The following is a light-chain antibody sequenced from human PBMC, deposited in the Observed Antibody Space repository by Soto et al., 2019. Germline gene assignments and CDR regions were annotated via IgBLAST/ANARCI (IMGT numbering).Light chain of an antibody. J-gene: IGLJ3*02. CDR3: SSFTTSTTWV. V-gene: IGLV2-14*01. CDR2: EVT. Sequence: QSALTQPASVSGSPGQSITISCTGTSSDVGGYNYVSWYQQHPGKAPKLMIYEVTNRPSGVSNRLSGSKSGNAASLTISGLQGEDEADYYCSSFTTSTTWVFGGGTKLTVL. CDR1: SSDVGGYNY.